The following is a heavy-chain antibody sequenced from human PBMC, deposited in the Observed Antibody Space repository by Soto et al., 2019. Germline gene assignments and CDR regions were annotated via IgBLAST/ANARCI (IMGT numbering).Heavy chain of an antibody. V-gene: IGHV3-30-3*01. CDR2: ISYDGSNK. CDR3: ARALGDYGDY. D-gene: IGHD4-17*01. Sequence: GGSLRLSCAASGFTFSSYAMHWVRQAPGKGLEWVAVISYDGSNKYYADSVKGRFTISRDNSKNTLYLQMNSLRAEDTAVYYCARALGDYGDYWGQGTLVTVSS. J-gene: IGHJ4*02. CDR1: GFTFSSYA.